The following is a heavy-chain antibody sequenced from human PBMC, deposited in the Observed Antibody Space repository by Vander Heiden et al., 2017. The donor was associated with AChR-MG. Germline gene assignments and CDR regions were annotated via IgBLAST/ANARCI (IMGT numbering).Heavy chain of an antibody. D-gene: IGHD1-1*01. V-gene: IGHV4-59*01. CDR1: GGSISSYY. CDR3: ARGLASSSERGSLYY. Sequence: QVQLQESGPGLVKPSETLSLTCTVSGGSISSYYWSWIRQPPGKGLEWIGYIYYSGSTNYNPSLKSRVTISVDTSKNQFSLKLSSVTAADTAVYYCARGLASSSERGSLYYWGQGTLVTVSS. J-gene: IGHJ4*02. CDR2: IYYSGST.